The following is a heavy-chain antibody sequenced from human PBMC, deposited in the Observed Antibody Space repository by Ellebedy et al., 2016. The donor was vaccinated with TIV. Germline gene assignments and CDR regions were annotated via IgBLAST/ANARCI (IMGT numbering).Heavy chain of an antibody. Sequence: GESLKISCAASGFTFSSYSMNWVRQAPGKGLEWVSSISSSSSYIYYADSVKGRFTISRDNAKNSLYLQMNSLRAEDTAVYYCVVSSSPTSAEYFQHWGQGTLVTVSS. D-gene: IGHD6-13*01. V-gene: IGHV3-21*01. CDR2: ISSSSSYI. CDR1: GFTFSSYS. J-gene: IGHJ1*01. CDR3: VVSSSPTSAEYFQH.